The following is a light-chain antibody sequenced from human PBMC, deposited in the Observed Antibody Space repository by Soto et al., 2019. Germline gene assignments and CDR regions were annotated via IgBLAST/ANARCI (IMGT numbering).Light chain of an antibody. V-gene: IGKV3-15*01. CDR3: QQYNNWPLT. J-gene: IGKJ4*01. CDR2: GSS. CDR1: QSVSTN. Sequence: EIVMTQSPATLSVSPGERATLSCRASQSVSTNLAWYQQKPGQAPRLLIYGSSTRATGIPARFSGSGSGTDLTLTISSLQSEDFAVYYCQQYNNWPLTFGGGTKVEIK.